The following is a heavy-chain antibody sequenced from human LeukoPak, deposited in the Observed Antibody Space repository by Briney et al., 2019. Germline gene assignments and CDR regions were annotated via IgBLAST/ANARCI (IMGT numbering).Heavy chain of an antibody. D-gene: IGHD2-2*01. V-gene: IGHV3-11*01. J-gene: IGHJ6*02. CDR1: GFTFSDYY. CDR3: ARDGSKYCSSSSCYSGHYYYGMDV. Sequence: PGGSLRLSCAASGFTFSDYYMSWIRQAPGKGLEWVSYITSGSTIYYADSVKGRFTISRDNAKSSLYLQMNSLRAEDTAVYYCARDGSKYCSSSSCYSGHYYYGMDVWGQGTTVTVSS. CDR2: ITSGSTI.